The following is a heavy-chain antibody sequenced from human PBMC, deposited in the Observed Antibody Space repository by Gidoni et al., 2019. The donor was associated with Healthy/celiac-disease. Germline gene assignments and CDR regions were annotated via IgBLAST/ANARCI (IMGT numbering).Heavy chain of an antibody. V-gene: IGHV3-21*01. Sequence: EVQLVESGGGLVKPGGSLRLSCAASGFTFSSYSMNWVRQAPGQGLEWVSSISSSSSYIYYADSVKGRFTISRDNAKNSLYLQMNSLRAEDTAVYYCARVRENGFDPWGQGTLVTVSS. CDR2: ISSSSSYI. J-gene: IGHJ5*02. CDR3: ARVRENGFDP. CDR1: GFTFSSYS.